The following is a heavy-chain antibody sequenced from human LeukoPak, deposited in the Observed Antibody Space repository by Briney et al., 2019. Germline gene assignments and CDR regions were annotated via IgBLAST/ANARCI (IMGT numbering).Heavy chain of an antibody. CDR3: SREAY. V-gene: IGHV3-7*01. J-gene: IGHJ4*02. CDR2: IKPDGGEK. Sequence: GGSLRLSCAASRFTFSHYWMSWVRQAPGKGLEWVANIKPDGGEKYYVDSVKGRFTSSRDNAKNSLFLQMNSLRAEDTAVDYCSREAYWGQGALLTVSS. CDR1: RFTFSHYW.